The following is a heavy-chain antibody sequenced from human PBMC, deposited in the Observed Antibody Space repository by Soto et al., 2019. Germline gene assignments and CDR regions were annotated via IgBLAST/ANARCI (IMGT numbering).Heavy chain of an antibody. D-gene: IGHD4-4*01. Sequence: QITLKASGPTLVNPTQTLTLTCTFSGFSLSTRGVGVGWIRQPPGKALEWLALIYWDDDKRYNPSLKSSLTINRVPTNNQDTFKIPNIGTVDTAANDGAHTEIPAYSNYHVGPYFDLWGRGTLVTVSS. CDR1: GFSLSTRGVG. J-gene: IGHJ2*01. CDR2: IYWDDDK. CDR3: AHTEIPAYSNYHVGPYFDL. V-gene: IGHV2-5*02.